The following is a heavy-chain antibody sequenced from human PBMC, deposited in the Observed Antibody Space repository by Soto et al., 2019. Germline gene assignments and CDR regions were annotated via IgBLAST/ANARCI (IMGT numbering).Heavy chain of an antibody. CDR2: INHSGST. CDR3: ARGDIAARQAVRYGMDV. CDR1: GGSFSGYY. Sequence: PSETLSLTCAVYGGSFSGYYWSWIRQPPGKGLEWIGEINHSGSTNYNPSLKSRVTISVDTSKNQFSLKLSSVTAADTAVYYCARGDIAARQAVRYGMDVWGQGTTVTVSS. J-gene: IGHJ6*02. D-gene: IGHD6-6*01. V-gene: IGHV4-34*01.